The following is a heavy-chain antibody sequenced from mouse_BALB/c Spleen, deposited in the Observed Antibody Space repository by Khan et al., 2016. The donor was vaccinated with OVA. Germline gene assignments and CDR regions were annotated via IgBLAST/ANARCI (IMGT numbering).Heavy chain of an antibody. CDR2: TNPTNGRT. CDR1: GYTFTSYW. D-gene: IGHD1-1*01. V-gene: IGHV1S81*02. Sequence: QVQLQQSGAELVKAGASVKMSCKASGYTFTSYWMHWVKQRLGQGLEWFAETNPTNGRTYYNEKFKSKATLTVEKSSSTAYMLLSGPTFDDSAFYYCARIKKIVATYFDYWGQGTTLTVSS. CDR3: ARIKKIVATYFDY. J-gene: IGHJ2*01.